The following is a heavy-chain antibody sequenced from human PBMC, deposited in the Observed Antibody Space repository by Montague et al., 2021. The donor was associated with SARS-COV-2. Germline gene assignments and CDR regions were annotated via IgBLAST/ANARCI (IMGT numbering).Heavy chain of an antibody. CDR1: GFTFSDYA. D-gene: IGHD1-1*01. V-gene: IGHV3-23*01. CDR2: ISGSSRST. Sequence: SLRLSCAASGFTFSDYAMAWVRQAPGKGLEWVSAISGSSRSTYSGDSVKGRFTISRDNSKNMVYLHLNNLGAEDTAIYHCAKTLTSRSALDYWGPGTLVTVSS. CDR3: AKTLTSRSALDY. J-gene: IGHJ4*02.